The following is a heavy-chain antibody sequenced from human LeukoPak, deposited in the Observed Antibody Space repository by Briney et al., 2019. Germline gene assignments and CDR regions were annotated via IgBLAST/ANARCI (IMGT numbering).Heavy chain of an antibody. Sequence: GESLKISCKGSGYSFSSYWIGWVRQMPGKGLEWMGIIYPADSHTRYSPSFQGQVTISADKSISTAYLQWSSLKASDTAIYYCARPAGYCSGGSCYPAYWGQGTLVTVSS. J-gene: IGHJ4*02. V-gene: IGHV5-51*01. CDR2: IYPADSHT. CDR3: ARPAGYCSGGSCYPAY. CDR1: GYSFSSYW. D-gene: IGHD2-15*01.